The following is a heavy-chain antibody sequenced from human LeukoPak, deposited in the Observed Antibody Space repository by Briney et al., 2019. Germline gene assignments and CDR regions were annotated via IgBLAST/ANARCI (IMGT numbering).Heavy chain of an antibody. D-gene: IGHD5-18*01. CDR2: ISAYNGNT. J-gene: IGHJ4*02. V-gene: IGHV1-18*01. CDR3: ARDGEETAMVDGRY. CDR1: GYTFTSYG. Sequence: ASVKVSCKASGYTFTSYGISWVRQAPGQGLEWMGWISAYNGNTNYAQKLQGRVTMTTDTSTSTAYMELSSLRSEDTAMYYCARDGEETAMVDGRYWGQGTLVTVSS.